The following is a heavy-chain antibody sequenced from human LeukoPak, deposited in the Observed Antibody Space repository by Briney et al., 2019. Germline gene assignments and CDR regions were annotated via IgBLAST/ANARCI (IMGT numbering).Heavy chain of an antibody. CDR1: GFTFSSYT. D-gene: IGHD2-21*01. V-gene: IGHV3-21*01. J-gene: IGHJ4*02. CDR3: ATLGCAGENCPRAGRALGGY. CDR2: IISGGTSV. Sequence: GGSLRLSSTGSGFTFSSYTIQWVRQAAGKGLEWVSSIISGGTSVYSAALVTSRFTISRDNAGKLLYLQMDSLRGGDTAIYSCATLGCAGENCPRAGRALGGYWGQGTLVTVSS.